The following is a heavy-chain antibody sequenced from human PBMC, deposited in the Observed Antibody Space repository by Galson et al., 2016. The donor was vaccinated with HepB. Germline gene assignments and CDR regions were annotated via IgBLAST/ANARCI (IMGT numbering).Heavy chain of an antibody. D-gene: IGHD6-6*01. CDR2: INPSAGGA. CDR1: GYTFTSYH. V-gene: IGHV1-46*01. J-gene: IGHJ4*02. CDR3: ARYSVRGPGSSRIFDY. Sequence: SVKVSCKASGYTFTSYHIHWVRQAPGQGLEWMGIINPSAGGARYGQKFQDRATMTRDTSTSTVYMELSSLRSEDTAVYYCARYSVRGPGSSRIFDYWGQGTLVTVSS.